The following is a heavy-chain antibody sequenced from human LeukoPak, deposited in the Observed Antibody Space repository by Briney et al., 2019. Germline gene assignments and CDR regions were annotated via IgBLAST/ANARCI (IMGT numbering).Heavy chain of an antibody. CDR2: ISGSGGST. CDR3: AKWARYCTNGVCYYFDY. D-gene: IGHD2-8*01. J-gene: IGHJ4*02. CDR1: GFTFSSYA. Sequence: GRSLRLSCAASGFTFSSYAMSWVRQAPGKGLEWVSAISGSGGSTYYADSVKGRFTISRDNSKNTLYLQMNSLRAEDTAVYYCAKWARYCTNGVCYYFDYWGQGTLVTVSS. V-gene: IGHV3-23*01.